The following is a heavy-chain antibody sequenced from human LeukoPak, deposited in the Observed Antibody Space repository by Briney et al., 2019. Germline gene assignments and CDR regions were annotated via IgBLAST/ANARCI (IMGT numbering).Heavy chain of an antibody. CDR1: GGTFSSYA. Sequence: GASVKVSCKASGGTFSSYAISWVRQAPGHRLEWRGGIIPIFDTANYAQKFQGRVTITADESTSTAYMELSSLRSEDTAVYYCARETNVDTAMVDAFDIWGQGTMVTVSS. CDR3: ARETNVDTAMVDAFDI. J-gene: IGHJ3*02. V-gene: IGHV1-69*01. D-gene: IGHD5-18*01. CDR2: IIPIFDTA.